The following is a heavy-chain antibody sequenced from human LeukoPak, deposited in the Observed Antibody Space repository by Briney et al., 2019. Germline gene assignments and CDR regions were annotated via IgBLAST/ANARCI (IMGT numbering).Heavy chain of an antibody. D-gene: IGHD6-13*01. CDR3: AKGRTGYIPDY. J-gene: IGHJ4*02. CDR2: ISGSGGTT. V-gene: IGHV3-23*01. Sequence: GGSLRLSCAASGFTFSSYTMTWVRQAPGKGLEWVSVISGSGGTTNYADSVKGRFTISRDNSKNMLYLQMNSLRAEDTAVYYCAKGRTGYIPDYWGQGTPVTVSS. CDR1: GFTFSSYT.